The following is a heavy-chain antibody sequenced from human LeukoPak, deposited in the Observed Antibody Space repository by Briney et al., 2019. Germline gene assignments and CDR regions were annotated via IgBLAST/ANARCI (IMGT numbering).Heavy chain of an antibody. V-gene: IGHV3-30*03. J-gene: IGHJ4*02. CDR2: ISYDGSNR. CDR3: ASNTGD. CDR1: GFIFSNFD. D-gene: IGHD1-14*01. Sequence: GGSLRLSCAASGFIFSNFDMHWIRQAPGKGLEWVAVISYDGSNRYYADSVKGRFTISRDNSKSTLYLQVDSLRAEDTAVYYCASNTGDWGQGTLVTVSS.